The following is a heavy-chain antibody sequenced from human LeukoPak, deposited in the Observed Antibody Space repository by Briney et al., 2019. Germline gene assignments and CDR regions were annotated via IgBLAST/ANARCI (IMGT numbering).Heavy chain of an antibody. J-gene: IGHJ4*02. CDR1: GYTFTSYA. CDR2: INAGNGNT. CDR3: ARVYREFGTISPFDY. V-gene: IGHV1-3*01. D-gene: IGHD3-10*01. Sequence: GASVKVSCKASGYTFTSYAVHWVRQAPGQRLEWMGWINAGNGNTKYSQRLQGRVTITRDTSASTAYMELSSLRSEDTAVYYCARVYREFGTISPFDYWGQGTLVTVSS.